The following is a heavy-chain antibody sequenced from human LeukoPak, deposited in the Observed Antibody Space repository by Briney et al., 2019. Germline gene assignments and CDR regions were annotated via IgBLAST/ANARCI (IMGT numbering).Heavy chain of an antibody. D-gene: IGHD3-22*01. CDR1: GYTFTGYY. CDR3: ARVLGLSHYYDSSRREFDY. V-gene: IGHV1-2*02. Sequence: ASVKVSCKASGYTFTGYYMHWVRQAPGQGLEWMGWINPNSGGTNYAQKFQGRVTMTRDTSISTAYMELSRLRSDDTAVYYCARVLGLSHYYDSSRREFDYWGQGTLVTVSS. CDR2: INPNSGGT. J-gene: IGHJ4*02.